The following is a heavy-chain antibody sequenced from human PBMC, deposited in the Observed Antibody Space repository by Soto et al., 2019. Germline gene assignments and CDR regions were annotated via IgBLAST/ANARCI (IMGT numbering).Heavy chain of an antibody. D-gene: IGHD2-15*01. CDR1: GGSISSYY. CDR2: IYYSGST. Sequence: QVQLQESGPGLVKPSETLSLTCTVSGGSISSYYWSWIRQPPGKGLEWIGYIYYSGSTNYNPSLKSRVTISVDTSKNQFSLKLSSVTAADTAVYYCAREGYCSGGSCYRPFDYWGQGTLVIVSS. V-gene: IGHV4-59*01. CDR3: AREGYCSGGSCYRPFDY. J-gene: IGHJ4*02.